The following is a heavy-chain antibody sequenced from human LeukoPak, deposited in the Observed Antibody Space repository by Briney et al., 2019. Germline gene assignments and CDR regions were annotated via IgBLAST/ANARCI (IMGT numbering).Heavy chain of an antibody. J-gene: IGHJ6*03. V-gene: IGHV3-7*01. Sequence: PGGSLRLSCAASGFTFSSYWMSWVRQAPGKGLEWVANIKQDGSEKYYVDSVKGRFTISRDNAKNSLYLQMNSLRVEDTAVYYCARDANGYCSSTSCYNPNYMDVWGKGTTVTVSS. CDR3: ARDANGYCSSTSCYNPNYMDV. D-gene: IGHD2-2*02. CDR1: GFTFSSYW. CDR2: IKQDGSEK.